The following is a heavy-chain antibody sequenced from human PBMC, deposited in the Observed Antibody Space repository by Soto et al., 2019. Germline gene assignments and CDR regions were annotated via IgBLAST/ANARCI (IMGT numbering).Heavy chain of an antibody. CDR1: GFSFSDYF. Sequence: GASVKVSCKASGFSFSDYFMHWVRQAPGQGLEWMGWISPYNGTTKYAEKFQGEMTMTTDTATSTAYMDLRSLRSDDTAVYYCARDGERDTGLNFYYYLHGMDAWGQGTRVTVSS. CDR2: ISPYNGTT. D-gene: IGHD1-1*01. V-gene: IGHV1-18*04. J-gene: IGHJ6*02. CDR3: ARDGERDTGLNFYYYLHGMDA.